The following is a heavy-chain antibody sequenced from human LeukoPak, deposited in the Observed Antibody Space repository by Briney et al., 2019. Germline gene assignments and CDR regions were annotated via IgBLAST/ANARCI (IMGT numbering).Heavy chain of an antibody. CDR1: GFTFSSYG. D-gene: IGHD6-6*01. V-gene: IGHV3-30*03. Sequence: GGSLRLSCAASGFTFSSYGMHWVRQAPGKGLEWVAVISYDGSNKYYADSVKGRFTISRDNSKNTLYLQMNSLRVEDTAVYYCARNRGSSSSEALDYWGQGTLVTVSS. J-gene: IGHJ4*02. CDR2: ISYDGSNK. CDR3: ARNRGSSSSEALDY.